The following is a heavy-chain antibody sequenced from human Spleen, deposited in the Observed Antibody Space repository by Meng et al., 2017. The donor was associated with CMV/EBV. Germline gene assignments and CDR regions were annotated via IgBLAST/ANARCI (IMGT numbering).Heavy chain of an antibody. CDR1: GFTFSSYA. J-gene: IGHJ2*01. CDR3: AKLHAGDGDWYFDL. CDR2: ISYDGSNK. D-gene: IGHD3-16*01. Sequence: SGFTFSSYAMHWVRQAPGKGLEWVAVISYDGSNKYYADSVKGRFTISRDNSKNTLYLQMNSLRAEDTAVYYCAKLHAGDGDWYFDLWGRGTLVTVSS. V-gene: IGHV3-30*18.